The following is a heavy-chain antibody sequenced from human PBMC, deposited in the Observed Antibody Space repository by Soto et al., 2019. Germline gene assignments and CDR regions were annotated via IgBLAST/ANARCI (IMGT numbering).Heavy chain of an antibody. Sequence: SETLSLTCSVSGGSINSYWWSWIRQPAGKGLEWIGRVYSSGTTDYNPSLNSRATMSVETSKNQFSLKLSSVTAADTAVYYCAGDIGSFVYGEGYWGQGIQVTVSS. CDR3: AGDIGSFVYGEGY. V-gene: IGHV4-4*07. CDR1: GGSINSYW. D-gene: IGHD3-10*01. J-gene: IGHJ4*02. CDR2: VYSSGTT.